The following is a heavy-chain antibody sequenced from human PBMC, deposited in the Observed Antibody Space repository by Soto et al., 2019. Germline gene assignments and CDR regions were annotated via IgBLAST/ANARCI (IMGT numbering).Heavy chain of an antibody. Sequence: ASVKVSCNASDYTFTSYGISWVRQAPGQALEWMGWISAYNGNTNYAQKLKGRVTMTTDTSTSTAYMELRSLRSDDTAVYYCARGTTGAGDAFDIWGQGTMVTVSS. CDR3: ARGTTGAGDAFDI. V-gene: IGHV1-18*01. CDR2: ISAYNGNT. D-gene: IGHD7-27*01. J-gene: IGHJ3*02. CDR1: DYTFTSYG.